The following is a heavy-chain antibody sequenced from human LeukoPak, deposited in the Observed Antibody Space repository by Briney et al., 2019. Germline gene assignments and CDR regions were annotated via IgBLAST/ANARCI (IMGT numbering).Heavy chain of an antibody. CDR1: GYTFTSYY. D-gene: IGHD3-22*01. CDR3: ARGPPYYYDSSGYDSPFDY. V-gene: IGHV1-46*01. Sequence: ASVKVSCKASGYTFTSYYMHWVRQDPGQGLEWRGIINPSGGSTSYAQKFQGRVTMTRDTSTSTVYMELSSLRSEDTDVYYCARGPPYYYDSSGYDSPFDYWGQGTLVTVSS. J-gene: IGHJ4*02. CDR2: INPSGGST.